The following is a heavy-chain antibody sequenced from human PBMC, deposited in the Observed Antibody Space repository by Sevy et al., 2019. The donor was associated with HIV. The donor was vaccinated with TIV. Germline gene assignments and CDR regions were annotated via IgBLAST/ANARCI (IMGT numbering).Heavy chain of an antibody. CDR2: ISRSGGRT. CDR1: GFTFSSYG. V-gene: IGHV3-23*01. Sequence: GGSLRLSCAASGFTFSSYGMSWVRQAPGKGLEWVSAISRSGGRTYYADSVKGRFTISRDNSKNTLYLQMSSLRAEDTAVHFCAKEGLRPYDSSSYYAGPDAFHIWGQGTMVTVS. D-gene: IGHD3-22*01. J-gene: IGHJ3*02. CDR3: AKEGLRPYDSSSYYAGPDAFHI.